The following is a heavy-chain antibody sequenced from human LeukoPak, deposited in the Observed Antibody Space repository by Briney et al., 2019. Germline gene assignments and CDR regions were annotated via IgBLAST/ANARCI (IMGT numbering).Heavy chain of an antibody. CDR1: GFIFSNYG. J-gene: IGHJ4*02. D-gene: IGHD2-15*01. Sequence: GGSLRLSCAASGFIFSNYGMHWARQAPGKGLEWVAVISYDGGDKYCADSVKGRFTISRDNSKNTLFLQMNSLRAEDTAVYYCAKEIDIVDWGQGTLVTVSS. CDR2: ISYDGGDK. V-gene: IGHV3-30*18. CDR3: AKEIDIVD.